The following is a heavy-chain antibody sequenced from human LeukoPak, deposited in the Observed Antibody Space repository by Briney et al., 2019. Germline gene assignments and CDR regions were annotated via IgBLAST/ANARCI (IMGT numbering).Heavy chain of an antibody. J-gene: IGHJ4*02. V-gene: IGHV3-21*01. CDR2: ISSSSSYI. CDR1: GFTFSSYS. D-gene: IGHD3-22*01. Sequence: GGSLRLSCAASGFTFSSYSMNWVRQAPGKGLEWVSSISSSSSYIYYADSVKGRFTISRDNAKNSLYLQMNSLSAEDTAVYYCARDPGARDSSGYSHYWGQGTLVTVSS. CDR3: ARDPGARDSSGYSHY.